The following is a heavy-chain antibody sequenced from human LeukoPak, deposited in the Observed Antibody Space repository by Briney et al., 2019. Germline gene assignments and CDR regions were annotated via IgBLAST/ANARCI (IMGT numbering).Heavy chain of an antibody. D-gene: IGHD3-3*01. CDR3: ARERFGALGY. J-gene: IGHJ4*02. V-gene: IGHV4-30-4*01. CDR1: GVSISSGDYY. Sequence: SETLSLTCTVSGVSISSGDYYWSWLRQPPGKGLEWIGYIYYSGSTYYNPSLKSRFTISVDTSKNQFSLKLSSVTAADTAVYYCARERFGALGYWGQGTLVTVSS. CDR2: IYYSGST.